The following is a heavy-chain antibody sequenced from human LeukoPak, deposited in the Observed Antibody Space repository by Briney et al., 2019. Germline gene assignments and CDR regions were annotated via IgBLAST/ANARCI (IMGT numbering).Heavy chain of an antibody. CDR1: GGSFSGYY. V-gene: IGHV4-34*01. J-gene: IGHJ6*03. D-gene: IGHD2-2*01. Sequence: SETLSLTCDVYGGSFSGYYWSWIRQPPEKGLERTGEINHSGSTNYNPSLKSRVTISVDTSKNQFSLKLSSVTAADTAVYYCASVRKGYCSSTSCFAKGYYYYYMDVWGKGTTVTISS. CDR2: INHSGST. CDR3: ASVRKGYCSSTSCFAKGYYYYYMDV.